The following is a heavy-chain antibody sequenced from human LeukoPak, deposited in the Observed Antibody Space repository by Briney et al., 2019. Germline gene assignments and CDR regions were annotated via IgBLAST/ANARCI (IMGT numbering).Heavy chain of an antibody. V-gene: IGHV4-34*01. Sequence: SETLSLTCAVYGGSFSGYYWSWIRQPPGKGLEWIGEINHSGSTNYNPSLKSRVVISVDTSKNQFSLKLSSVTAADTAVYYCARGRRRSIVVVVAATPLGYGMDVWGQGTTVTVSS. D-gene: IGHD2-15*01. CDR3: ARGRRRSIVVVVAATPLGYGMDV. CDR1: GGSFSGYY. J-gene: IGHJ6*02. CDR2: INHSGST.